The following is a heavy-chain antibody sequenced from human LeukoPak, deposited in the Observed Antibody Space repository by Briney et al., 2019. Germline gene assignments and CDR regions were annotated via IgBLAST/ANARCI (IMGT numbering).Heavy chain of an antibody. J-gene: IGHJ3*02. V-gene: IGHV1-18*01. CDR1: GYTFTSYG. CDR2: ISAYNGNT. Sequence: GASVKVSCKASGYTFTSYGITWVRRAPGQGLEWMGWISAYNGNTNYAQKLQDRVSMTTDTSTSTAYMELRSLTSDDTAMYYCARAGFGHASTSETFDIWGLGTMVTVSS. D-gene: IGHD3-10*01. CDR3: ARAGFGHASTSETFDI.